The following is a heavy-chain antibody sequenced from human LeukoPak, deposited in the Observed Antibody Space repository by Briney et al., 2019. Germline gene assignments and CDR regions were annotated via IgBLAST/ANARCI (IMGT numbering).Heavy chain of an antibody. V-gene: IGHV1-2*02. Sequence: ASVKVSCKASGYSFTGYYMHWVRQAPGQGLEWMGWLNPNSGNTHYTQKFQDRVTMTRDTSISTAYMELSSPESDDTAIYYCAREGAAAEDVNWFDPWGQGTLVTVSS. J-gene: IGHJ5*02. CDR3: AREGAAAEDVNWFDP. D-gene: IGHD6-25*01. CDR2: LNPNSGNT. CDR1: GYSFTGYY.